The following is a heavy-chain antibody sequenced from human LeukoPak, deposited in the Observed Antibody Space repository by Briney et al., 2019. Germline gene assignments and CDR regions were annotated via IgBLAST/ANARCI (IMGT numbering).Heavy chain of an antibody. J-gene: IGHJ4*02. D-gene: IGHD6-25*01. CDR2: INPNSGGT. V-gene: IGHV1-2*02. CDR3: ASGAPANY. Sequence: ASVKVSCKASGYTFTDYFIHWVRQAPGQGLEWMGWINPNSGGTNYAQKFRGRVTMTRDTSITTAYMELSRLRSDDTAIYYCASGAPANYWGQGTLVTVSS. CDR1: GYTFTDYF.